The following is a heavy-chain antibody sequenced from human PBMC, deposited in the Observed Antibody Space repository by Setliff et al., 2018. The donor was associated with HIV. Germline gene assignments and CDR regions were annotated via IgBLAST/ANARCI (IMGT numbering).Heavy chain of an antibody. CDR2: IYWDDDK. CDR1: GFSLSTGGVG. V-gene: IGHV2-5*02. D-gene: IGHD3-22*01. Sequence: SGPTLVNPTQTLTLTCTFSGFSLSTGGVGVGWIRQPPGKALEWLALIYWDDDKRYSPSLKSRLTITKDTSKNQVVLTVTNMDPVDTATYYCARSYQITMMQYNWFDPWGQGTLVTVSS. CDR3: ARSYQITMMQYNWFDP. J-gene: IGHJ5*02.